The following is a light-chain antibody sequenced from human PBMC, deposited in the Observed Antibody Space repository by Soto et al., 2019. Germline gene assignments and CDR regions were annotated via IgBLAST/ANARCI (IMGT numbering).Light chain of an antibody. V-gene: IGKV3-20*01. CDR1: QSVRNDY. J-gene: IGKJ2*01. CDR2: GAS. CDR3: QQYGNSPYT. Sequence: ENVLTQSPGTLSLSPGERATLSCRASQSVRNDYLAWYQQRPGQAPRLLISGASSRATGIPDRFSGSGSGTDFTLTISRLEPEDFAVFHCQQYGNSPYTFGQGTKLEI.